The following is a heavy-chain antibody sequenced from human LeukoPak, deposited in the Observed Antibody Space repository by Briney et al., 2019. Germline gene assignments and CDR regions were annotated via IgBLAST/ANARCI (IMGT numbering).Heavy chain of an antibody. V-gene: IGHV1-18*01. J-gene: IGHJ5*02. CDR2: ISAYNGNT. CDR3: ARDIVVVPAAIGNWFDP. CDR1: GYTFTSYA. Sequence: ASVKVSCKASGYTFTSYAMNWVRQAPGQGLEWMGWISAYNGNTNYAQKLQGRVTMTTDTSTSTAYMELRSLRSDDTAVYYCARDIVVVPAAIGNWFDPWGQGTLVTVSS. D-gene: IGHD2-2*02.